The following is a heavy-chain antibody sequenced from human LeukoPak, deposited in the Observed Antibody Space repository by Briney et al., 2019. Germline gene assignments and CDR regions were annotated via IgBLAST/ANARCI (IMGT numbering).Heavy chain of an antibody. CDR3: ANEEWYRFDY. J-gene: IGHJ4*02. CDR1: GFAFNSYW. D-gene: IGHD2-8*01. V-gene: IGHV3-7*03. Sequence: GGSLRLSCAASGFAFNSYWMSWVRQPPGKGLEWVATMDGGGSATYYVDSVKGRFTITRDNAKNSLFLQMNSLRAEDTALYYCANEEWYRFDYWGQGTLVTVPS. CDR2: MDGGGSAT.